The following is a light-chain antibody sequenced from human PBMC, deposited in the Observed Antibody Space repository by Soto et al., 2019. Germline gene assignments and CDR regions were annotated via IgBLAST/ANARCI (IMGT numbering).Light chain of an antibody. V-gene: IGKV1-39*01. CDR3: QQSYTSPAFT. CDR1: QSIVNF. J-gene: IGKJ3*01. Sequence: DIQMTQSPSSLSASIGDRVSITCRASQSIVNFLNWYQQKPVKVPKLLIYAASNLHSGVPSRFSGSGSGTEFTLTISSLQLEDFAAYYCQQSYTSPAFTFGPGTRVNAK. CDR2: AAS.